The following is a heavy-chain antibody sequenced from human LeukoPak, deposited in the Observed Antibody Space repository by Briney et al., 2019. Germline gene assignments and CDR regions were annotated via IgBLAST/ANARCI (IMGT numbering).Heavy chain of an antibody. Sequence: KPSETLSLTCTVSGGSISSYYWSWIRQPPGKGLEWIGYIYYSGSTNYNSSLKSRVTISVDTSKNQFSLKLSSVTAADTAVYYCARVHDSSGYYYYFDYWGQGTLVTVSS. CDR3: ARVHDSSGYYYYFDY. D-gene: IGHD3-22*01. CDR1: GGSISSYY. J-gene: IGHJ4*02. CDR2: IYYSGST. V-gene: IGHV4-59*01.